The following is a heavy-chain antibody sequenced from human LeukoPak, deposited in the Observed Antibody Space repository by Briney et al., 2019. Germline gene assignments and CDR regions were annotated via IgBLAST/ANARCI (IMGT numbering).Heavy chain of an antibody. CDR2: ISSSSDYI. CDR3: ARDRPYYDSSGYYYRAFDI. J-gene: IGHJ3*02. D-gene: IGHD3-22*01. Sequence: GGSLRLSCAASGFTFNDYTMHWVRQAPGKGLEWVSSISSSSDYIYYADSVRGRFTISRDNSKNTLYLQMNSLRAEDTAVYYCARDRPYYDSSGYYYRAFDIWGQGTMVTVSS. CDR1: GFTFNDYT. V-gene: IGHV3-21*04.